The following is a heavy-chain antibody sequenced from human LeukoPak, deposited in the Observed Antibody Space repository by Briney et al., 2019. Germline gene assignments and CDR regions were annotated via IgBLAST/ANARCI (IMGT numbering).Heavy chain of an antibody. CDR3: ARDEEMATTPFDY. CDR1: GFTFSSYS. Sequence: PGGSLRLSCAASGFTFSSYSMNWVRQAPGKGLEWVSYVSSSSSTIYYTDSVKGRFTISRDNAKNSLYLQMNSLRAEDTAVYYCARDEEMATTPFDYWGQGTLVTVSS. V-gene: IGHV3-48*01. D-gene: IGHD5-24*01. CDR2: VSSSSSTI. J-gene: IGHJ4*02.